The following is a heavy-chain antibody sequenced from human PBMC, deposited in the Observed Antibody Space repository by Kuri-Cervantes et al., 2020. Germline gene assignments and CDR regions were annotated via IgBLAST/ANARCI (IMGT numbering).Heavy chain of an antibody. V-gene: IGHV3-21*01. CDR1: GFTFSSYS. CDR2: VSGPGTST. D-gene: IGHD6-19*01. CDR3: ATHTIAVAGTGGRDY. Sequence: LPCAASGFTFSSYSMNWVRQAPGKGLEWVSAVSGPGTSTFYTDSVKGRFTISRDNAKNSLYLQMNSLRAEDTAVYYCATHTIAVAGTGGRDYWGQGTLVTVSS. J-gene: IGHJ4*02.